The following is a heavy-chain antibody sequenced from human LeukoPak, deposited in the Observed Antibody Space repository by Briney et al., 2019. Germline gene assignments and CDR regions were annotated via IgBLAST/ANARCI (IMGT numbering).Heavy chain of an antibody. CDR3: ARYTAMVPVDY. CDR1: GGTFSSYA. D-gene: IGHD5-18*01. CDR2: IIPIFGTA. Sequence: ASVKVSCKASGGTFSSYAISWVRQAPGQGLEWMGGIIPIFGTANYAQKFQGRVTITADESTSTAYMELSSLRSDDTAVYYCARYTAMVPVDYWGQGTLVTVSS. V-gene: IGHV1-69*13. J-gene: IGHJ4*02.